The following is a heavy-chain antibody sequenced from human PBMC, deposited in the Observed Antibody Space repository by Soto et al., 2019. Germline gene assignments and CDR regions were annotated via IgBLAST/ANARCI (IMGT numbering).Heavy chain of an antibody. CDR2: IGTAGDP. V-gene: IGHV3-13*05. CDR3: ARGPYCTNGVCYNYYGMDV. CDR1: GFTFSSYD. J-gene: IGHJ6*02. D-gene: IGHD2-8*01. Sequence: GGSLRLSCAASGFTFSSYDMHWVRQATGKGLEWVSAIGTAGDPYYPGSVKGRFTISRENAKNSLYLQMNSLRAGDTAVYYCARGPYCTNGVCYNYYGMDVWGQGXTVTVSS.